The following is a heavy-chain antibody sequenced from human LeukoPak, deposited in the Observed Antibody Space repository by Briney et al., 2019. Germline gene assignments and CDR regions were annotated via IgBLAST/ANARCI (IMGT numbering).Heavy chain of an antibody. D-gene: IGHD3-10*01. J-gene: IGHJ4*02. CDR3: ATDGSGSPGGY. CDR1: GITLSRYA. CDR2: ISNDGSSK. V-gene: IGHV3-30*04. Sequence: GGSLRLSCAASGITLSRYAMHWVRQAPGKGLEWVAFISNDGSSKYYADSVKGRFTISRDNSKDTLYLQLSSVRAEDTAVYYCATDGSGSPGGYWGQGTLVTVSS.